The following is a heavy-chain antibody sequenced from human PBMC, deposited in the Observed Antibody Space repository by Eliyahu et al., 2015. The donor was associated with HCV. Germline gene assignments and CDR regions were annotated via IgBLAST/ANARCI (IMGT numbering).Heavy chain of an antibody. CDR1: GFTFSDYG. CDR3: AKDRGSGGYYYGSDY. J-gene: IGHJ4*02. D-gene: IGHD3-22*01. CDR2: ISYDGSNK. Sequence: CAASGFTFSDYGIHWVRQAPGKGLEWVALISYDGSNKLYADSVKGRFTISRDNSKNALFLEVNSLRSEDTAVHYCAKDRGSGGYYYGSDYWGQGTLVTVSS. V-gene: IGHV3-30*18.